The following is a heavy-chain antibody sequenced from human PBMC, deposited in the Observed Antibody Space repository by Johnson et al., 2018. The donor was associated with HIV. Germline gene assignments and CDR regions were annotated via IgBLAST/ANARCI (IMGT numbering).Heavy chain of an antibody. Sequence: VQLVESGGDLVQPGGSLRLSCAASGFTVSSNYMSWVRQAPGKGLEWVSVIYSGGSTYYADSVKGRFTISRDNSKNTLYLQMNSLRAEDTAVYYCAKDRLELPSPFDIWGQGTMVTVSS. CDR1: GFTVSSNY. D-gene: IGHD1-7*01. J-gene: IGHJ3*02. CDR3: AKDRLELPSPFDI. V-gene: IGHV3-66*02. CDR2: IYSGGST.